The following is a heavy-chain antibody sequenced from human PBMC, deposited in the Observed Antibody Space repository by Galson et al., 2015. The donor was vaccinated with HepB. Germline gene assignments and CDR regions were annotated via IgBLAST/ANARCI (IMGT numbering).Heavy chain of an antibody. V-gene: IGHV6-1*01. CDR2: TYYRSKWYN. CDR1: GDSVSRNSGA. Sequence: CAISGDSVSRNSGAWNWIRQSPSRGLEWLGRTYYRSKWYNDYAVSVKSRITNNADTSKNQFSLQLNSVTPEDTAVYYCAREPHAFDIWGQETMVTVSS. J-gene: IGHJ3*02. CDR3: AREPHAFDI.